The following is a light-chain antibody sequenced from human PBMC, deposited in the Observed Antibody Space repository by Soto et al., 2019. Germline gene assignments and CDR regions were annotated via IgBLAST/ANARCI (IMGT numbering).Light chain of an antibody. CDR1: ISDFGNYNL. CDR2: EVN. V-gene: IGLV2-23*02. CDR3: CSFTSSNTHV. Sequence: SVLTQHASVSGSPGQSITISCTGTISDFGNYNLVSWYQQHPGKVPKLILFEVNKRPSGVSGRFSGSKYGNTASLTISGLQAEDEADYYCCSFTSSNTHVFGTGTKVTV. J-gene: IGLJ1*01.